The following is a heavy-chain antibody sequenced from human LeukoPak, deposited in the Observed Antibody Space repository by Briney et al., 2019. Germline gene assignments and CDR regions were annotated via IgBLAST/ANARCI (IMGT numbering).Heavy chain of an antibody. V-gene: IGHV3-23*01. CDR2: ISGSDGST. D-gene: IGHD3-16*02. Sequence: PGGSLRLSCAASGFTFSSYAMSWVRQAPGKGLEWVSAISGSDGSTYYANSVKGRFTISRDNSKNTLYLQMNSLRAEDTAVYYCAKDLGDAITFGGVIVIPPYFDYWGQGTLVTVSS. J-gene: IGHJ4*02. CDR1: GFTFSSYA. CDR3: AKDLGDAITFGGVIVIPPYFDY.